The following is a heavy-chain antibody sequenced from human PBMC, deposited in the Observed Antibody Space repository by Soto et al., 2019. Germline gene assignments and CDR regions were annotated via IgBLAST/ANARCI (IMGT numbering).Heavy chain of an antibody. Sequence: DVQLLDSGGGLVQPGGSLRLSCAASGFIFSNYVMSWVRQTPGKGLEWVSGISGRGDNTYYADSVKGRFTVSRDNSKNTLSLQMDSLITEDKAVYYCAKTPLRVGPIDYWGQVTLVTVSS. V-gene: IGHV3-23*01. CDR1: GFIFSNYV. D-gene: IGHD2-15*01. CDR2: ISGRGDNT. J-gene: IGHJ4*02. CDR3: AKTPLRVGPIDY.